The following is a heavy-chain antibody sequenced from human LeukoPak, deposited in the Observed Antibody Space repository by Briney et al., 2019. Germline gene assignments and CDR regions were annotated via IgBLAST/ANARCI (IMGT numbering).Heavy chain of an antibody. CDR3: AKEIDTLGTNAFDI. CDR2: INEDGGKT. D-gene: IGHD2-15*01. Sequence: GVSLRLSCAASGFSFDDYPMHWVRQAPGKGLEWVSLINEDGGKTFYADSVRGRFTISRDNGKNSLYLQMNSLRTEDTALYYCAKEIDTLGTNAFDIWGQGTIVTVSS. V-gene: IGHV3-43*02. J-gene: IGHJ3*02. CDR1: GFSFDDYP.